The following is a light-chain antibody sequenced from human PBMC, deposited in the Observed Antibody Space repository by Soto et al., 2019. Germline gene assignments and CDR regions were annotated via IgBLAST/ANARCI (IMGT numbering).Light chain of an antibody. V-gene: IGLV2-11*01. Sequence: QSVLTQPRSVSGSPGQSVTVSCIGTSSDVGDYNSVSWYQQHPGKAPNLLIYGVTNRPSGISYRFSGSKSGSTASLTIYGLRDEDEADYYCSSYSTSFFYVFGTGTKVTVL. CDR2: GVT. CDR3: SSYSTSFFYV. J-gene: IGLJ1*01. CDR1: SSDVGDYNS.